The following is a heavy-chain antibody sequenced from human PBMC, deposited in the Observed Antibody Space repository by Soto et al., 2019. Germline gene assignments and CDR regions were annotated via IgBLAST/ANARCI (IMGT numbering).Heavy chain of an antibody. D-gene: IGHD6-13*01. CDR2: IYSGGST. CDR3: ARDFVVVAAAGRGSYYYYGMDV. J-gene: IGHJ6*02. V-gene: IGHV3-53*01. CDR1: GFTVSSNY. Sequence: PGGSLRLSCAASGFTVSSNYMSWVRQAPGKGLEWVSVIYSGGSTYYADSVKGRFTISRDNSKNTLYLQMNSLRAEDTAVYYCARDFVVVAAAGRGSYYYYGMDVWGQGTTVTVSS.